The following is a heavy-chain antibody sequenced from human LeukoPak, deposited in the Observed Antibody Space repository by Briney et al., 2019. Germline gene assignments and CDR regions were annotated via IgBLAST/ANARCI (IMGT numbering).Heavy chain of an antibody. CDR3: AKEPYSGSQLLDY. V-gene: IGHV3-23*01. J-gene: IGHJ4*02. CDR2: ISSGGGST. CDR1: GFTFSSHA. Sequence: SGGSLRLSCAASGFTFSSHAMSWVRQAPGKGLEWVSAISSGGGSTYYADSVKGRFTISRDNSKNTLYLQMNSLSAEDMAVYYCAKEPYSGSQLLDYWGQGTLVTVSS. D-gene: IGHD1-26*01.